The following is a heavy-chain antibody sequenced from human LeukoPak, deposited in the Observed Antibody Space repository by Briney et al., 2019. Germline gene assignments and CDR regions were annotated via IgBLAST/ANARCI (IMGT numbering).Heavy chain of an antibody. CDR1: GFTFSTYA. V-gene: IGHV3-23*01. Sequence: PGGSLRLSCAASGFTFSTYAMSWVRQAPGKGLEWVSSISGSGGSTYYADSVKGRFTISRDNAKNSLYLQINSLRAEDTAVYYCARENIVGSTWGDIDYWGQGTLVTVSS. CDR2: ISGSGGST. D-gene: IGHD1-26*01. J-gene: IGHJ4*02. CDR3: ARENIVGSTWGDIDY.